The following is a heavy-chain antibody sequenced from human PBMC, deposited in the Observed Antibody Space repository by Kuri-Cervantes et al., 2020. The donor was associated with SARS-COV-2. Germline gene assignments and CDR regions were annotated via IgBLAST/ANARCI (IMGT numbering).Heavy chain of an antibody. CDR1: GYTFTGYY. J-gene: IGHJ4*02. CDR2: ISPNSGGT. Sequence: ASVKVSCKASGYTFTGYYMHWVRQAPGQGLEWMGWISPNSGGTNYAQKFQGRVTMTRDTSISTAYMELSRLRSDDTAVYYCARVLWELPGAFDYWGQGTLVTVSS. V-gene: IGHV1-2*02. CDR3: ARVLWELPGAFDY. D-gene: IGHD1-26*01.